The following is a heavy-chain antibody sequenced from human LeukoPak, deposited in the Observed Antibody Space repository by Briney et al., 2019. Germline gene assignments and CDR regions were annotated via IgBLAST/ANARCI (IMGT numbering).Heavy chain of an antibody. D-gene: IGHD1-26*01. CDR2: ISAYNGNT. Sequence: ASVKVSCKASGYTFTSYGISWVRQAPGQGLEWMGWISAYNGNTNYAQKLQGRVTMTTDTSTSTAHMELRSLRSDDTAVYYCARKRVGAPWYFDYWGQGTLVTVSS. CDR3: ARKRVGAPWYFDY. CDR1: GYTFTSYG. V-gene: IGHV1-18*01. J-gene: IGHJ4*02.